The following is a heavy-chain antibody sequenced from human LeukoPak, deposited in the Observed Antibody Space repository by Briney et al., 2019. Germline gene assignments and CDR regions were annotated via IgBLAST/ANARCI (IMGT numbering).Heavy chain of an antibody. Sequence: PGGSLRLSCAASGFTFSSYAMSWVRQAPGKGLEWVSGISGSGGSTYYADSVKGRFTISRDNAKNSLYLQMNSLRAEDTAVYYCARGYCSSTSCYLPYYYYGMDVWGQGTTVTVSS. D-gene: IGHD2-2*01. CDR1: GFTFSSYA. J-gene: IGHJ6*02. V-gene: IGHV3-23*01. CDR3: ARGYCSSTSCYLPYYYYGMDV. CDR2: ISGSGGST.